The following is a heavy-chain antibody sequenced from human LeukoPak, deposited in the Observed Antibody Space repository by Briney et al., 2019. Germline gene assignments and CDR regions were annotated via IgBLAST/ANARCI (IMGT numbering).Heavy chain of an antibody. CDR1: GYTFTGYY. V-gene: IGHV1-2*02. J-gene: IGHJ4*02. Sequence: ASVKVSCKASGYTFTGYYMHWVRQAPGQGLEWMGWINPNSGGTNYAQKFQGRVTMTRDTSISTAYMELSRLTSDDTAVYYCAGSYSSSWDRPPHYWGQGTLVTVYS. D-gene: IGHD6-13*01. CDR2: INPNSGGT. CDR3: AGSYSSSWDRPPHY.